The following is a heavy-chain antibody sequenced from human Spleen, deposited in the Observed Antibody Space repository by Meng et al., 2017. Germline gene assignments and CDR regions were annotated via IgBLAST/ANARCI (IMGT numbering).Heavy chain of an antibody. CDR3: ARDRFLDYGDSGALGY. CDR2: IWYDGSNK. Sequence: GESLKISCAASGFTFSSYGMHWVRQAPGKGLEWVAVIWYDGSNKYYADSVKGRFTISRDNSKNSLYLQMSSLRAEDTAVYYCARDRFLDYGDSGALGYWGLGTLVTVSS. CDR1: GFTFSSYG. D-gene: IGHD4-17*01. V-gene: IGHV3-33*01. J-gene: IGHJ4*02.